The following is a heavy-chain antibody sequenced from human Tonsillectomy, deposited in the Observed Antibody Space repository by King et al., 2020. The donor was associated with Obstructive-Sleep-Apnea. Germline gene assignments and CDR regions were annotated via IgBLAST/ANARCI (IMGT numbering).Heavy chain of an antibody. CDR2: ISSSSSYI. CDR1: GFTFSSYS. D-gene: IGHD5-12*01. V-gene: IGHV3-21*01. J-gene: IGHJ6*02. Sequence: VQLVESGGGLVKPGGSLRLSCAASGFTFSSYSMNWVRQAPGKGLEWVSSISSSSSYIYYADSVKGRFTISRDNAKNSLCLQMNSLRAEDTAVYYCARDSRVATDYYGMDVWGQGTTVTVSS. CDR3: ARDSRVATDYYGMDV.